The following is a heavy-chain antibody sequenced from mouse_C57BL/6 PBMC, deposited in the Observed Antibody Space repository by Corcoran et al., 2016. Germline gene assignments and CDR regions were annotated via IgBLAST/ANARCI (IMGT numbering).Heavy chain of an antibody. J-gene: IGHJ2*01. CDR2: IDPANGNT. Sequence: EVQLQQSVAELVRPGASVKLSCTASGFNIKNTYMHWVKQRPEQGLEWIGRIDPANGNTKYAPKFQGKATITADTSSNTAYLQLSSLTSEDTTMYYCASNYYGSSYFDYWGQGTTLTVSS. CDR3: ASNYYGSSYFDY. CDR1: GFNIKNTY. V-gene: IGHV14-3*01. D-gene: IGHD1-1*01.